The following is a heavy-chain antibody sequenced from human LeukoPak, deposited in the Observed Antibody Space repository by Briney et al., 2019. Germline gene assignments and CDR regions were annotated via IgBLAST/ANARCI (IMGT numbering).Heavy chain of an antibody. CDR3: ARVQGSPY. J-gene: IGHJ4*02. V-gene: IGHV3-7*01. Sequence: DSVKGRFTVSRDNAKNSLYLHINSLRAEDTAVYYCARVQGSPYWGQGTLVIVSS.